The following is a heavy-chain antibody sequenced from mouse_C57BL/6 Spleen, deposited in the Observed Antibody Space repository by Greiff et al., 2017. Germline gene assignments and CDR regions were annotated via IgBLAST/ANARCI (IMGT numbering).Heavy chain of an antibody. D-gene: IGHD2-1*01. Sequence: ESGPGILQPSQTLSLTCSFSGFSLSTFGMGVGWIRQPSGKGLEWLAHIWWDDDKYYNPALKSRLTISKDTSKNQVFLKIANVDTADTATYYCARIGYYGNYDYYAMDYWGQGTSVTVSS. V-gene: IGHV8-8*01. CDR1: GFSLSTFGMG. CDR2: IWWDDDK. J-gene: IGHJ4*01. CDR3: ARIGYYGNYDYYAMDY.